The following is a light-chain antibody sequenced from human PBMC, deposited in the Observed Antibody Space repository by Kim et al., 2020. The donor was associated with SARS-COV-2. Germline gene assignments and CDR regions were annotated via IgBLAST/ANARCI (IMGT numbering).Light chain of an antibody. CDR2: ADN. V-gene: IGLV6-57*03. Sequence: GKTVTSSCTRSGGSIATDYVQWYQQRPGGAPATVIYADNERPSGVPDRFSGSSDASSNSASLTISGLKTEDEADYYCHSYDRDSHVFGTGTKVTVL. CDR3: HSYDRDSHV. J-gene: IGLJ1*01. CDR1: GGSIATDY.